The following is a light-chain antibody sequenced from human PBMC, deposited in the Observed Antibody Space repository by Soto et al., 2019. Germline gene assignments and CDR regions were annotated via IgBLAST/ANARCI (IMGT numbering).Light chain of an antibody. V-gene: IGKV3D-15*01. CDR2: DVS. CDR3: QQYHSSPLT. Sequence: EIVMTQSPATLSVSPWERATLSCRASKSISGNSLAWYRQDRGQAPRLIIYDVSTRATGIPDRFSGSGSGTDFTLTISSLQAEDVAVYYCQQYHSSPLTFGGGTKVDIK. J-gene: IGKJ4*01. CDR1: KSISGN.